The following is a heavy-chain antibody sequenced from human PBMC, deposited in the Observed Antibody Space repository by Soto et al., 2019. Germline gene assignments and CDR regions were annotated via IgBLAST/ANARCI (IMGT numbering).Heavy chain of an antibody. V-gene: IGHV5-51*01. D-gene: IGHD3-9*01. J-gene: IGHJ6*02. CDR3: ARLGFNYDFLIGYYNVHHYYVIDV. Sequence: PGESLKISCMGSGYKVSTWHNFTSYWIAWVRQMPGEGLEWMGIIYPGDSDTRYSPSFQGQVTISADKSINSVYLQWSSLKASDTATYYCARLGFNYDFLIGYYNVHHYYVIDVCGQGSTVTVSS. CDR1: GYKVSTWHNFTSYW. CDR2: IYPGDSDT.